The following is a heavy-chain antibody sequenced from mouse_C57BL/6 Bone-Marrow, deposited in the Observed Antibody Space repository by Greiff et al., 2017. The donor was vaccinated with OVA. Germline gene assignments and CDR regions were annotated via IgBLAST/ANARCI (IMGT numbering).Heavy chain of an antibody. CDR2: INPNNGGT. J-gene: IGHJ3*01. CDR3: ARYLGRGFAF. Sequence: VQLQQSGPELVKPGASVKIPCKASGYTFTDYNMDWVKQSHGKSLEWIGDINPNNGGTIYNQKFKGKATLTVEKSSSTAYMELRSLTSEDTAVYYCARYLGRGFAFWGQGTLVTVSA. V-gene: IGHV1-18*01. D-gene: IGHD4-1*01. CDR1: GYTFTDYN.